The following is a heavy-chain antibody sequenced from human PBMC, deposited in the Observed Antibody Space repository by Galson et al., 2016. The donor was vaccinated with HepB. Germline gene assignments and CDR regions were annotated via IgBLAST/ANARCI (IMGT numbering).Heavy chain of an antibody. Sequence: SLRLSCAASGSTVSRNHMSWVRQAPGKGLEWVSTLFSDGDTPYTDSVKGRFTISRDNPKNTLYLQMNSLRVDDTAVYYCARDYSSGWFDGSWFDPWGQGTLVTVSS. D-gene: IGHD6-19*01. J-gene: IGHJ5*02. CDR2: LFSDGDT. CDR1: GSTVSRNH. V-gene: IGHV3-53*01. CDR3: ARDYSSGWFDGSWFDP.